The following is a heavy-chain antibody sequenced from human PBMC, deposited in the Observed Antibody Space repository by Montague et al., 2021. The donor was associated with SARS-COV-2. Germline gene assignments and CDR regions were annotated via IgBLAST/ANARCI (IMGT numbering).Heavy chain of an antibody. CDR2: IYYSGST. CDR1: DGSISSSSYY. CDR3: ARHGSSGYFDWLGD. D-gene: IGHD3-9*01. J-gene: IGHJ4*02. Sequence: SETLSLTCTVSDGSISSSSYYWGWIRQPPGKGLEWIGSIYYSGSTYYNPSLKSRVTISVDTSKNQFSLKLSSVTAADTAVYYCARHGSSGYFDWLGDWGQGTLVTVSS. V-gene: IGHV4-39*01.